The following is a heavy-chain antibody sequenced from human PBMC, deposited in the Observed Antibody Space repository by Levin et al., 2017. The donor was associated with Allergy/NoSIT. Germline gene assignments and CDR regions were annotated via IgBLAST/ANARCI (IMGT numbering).Heavy chain of an antibody. J-gene: IGHJ6*02. CDR2: MNPNSGNT. D-gene: IGHD3-10*01. CDR1: GYTFTSYD. V-gene: IGHV1-8*01. Sequence: GESLKISCKASGYTFTSYDINWVRQATGQGLEWMGWMNPNSGNTGYAQKFQGRVTMTRNTSISTAYMELSSLRSEDTAVYYCARGRTVRGPQGYGMDVWGQGTTVTVSS. CDR3: ARGRTVRGPQGYGMDV.